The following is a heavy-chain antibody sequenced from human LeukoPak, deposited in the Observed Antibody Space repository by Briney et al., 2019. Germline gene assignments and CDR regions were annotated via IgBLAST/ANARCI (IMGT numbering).Heavy chain of an antibody. Sequence: SETLSLTCTVSGASIRGSYWSWIRQPPGRTLEWIGYIYPSGSTNYNPSLKGRVTMSVDTSKNQFSLKLSSVTAADTAAYYCARRDNRDNYNSPWGQGTLVTVSS. V-gene: IGHV4-4*09. D-gene: IGHD5-24*01. J-gene: IGHJ5*02. CDR1: GASIRGSY. CDR3: ARRDNRDNYNSP. CDR2: IYPSGST.